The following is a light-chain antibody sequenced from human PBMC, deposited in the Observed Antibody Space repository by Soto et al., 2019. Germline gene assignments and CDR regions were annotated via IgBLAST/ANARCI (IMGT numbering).Light chain of an antibody. CDR1: QSISSY. V-gene: IGKV1-9*01. Sequence: DIQMTQSPSSLSASVGDRVTITCRASQSISSYLNWYQQKPGKAPKLLIYAASTLQSGVPSRFSGSGSGTEFTLTISSLRPDDFATYYCQQYNSYSFGQGTKVDIK. CDR2: AAS. CDR3: QQYNSYS. J-gene: IGKJ1*01.